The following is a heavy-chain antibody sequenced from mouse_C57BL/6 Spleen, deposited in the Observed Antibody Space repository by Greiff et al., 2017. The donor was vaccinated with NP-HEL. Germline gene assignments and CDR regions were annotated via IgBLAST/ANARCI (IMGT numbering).Heavy chain of an antibody. CDR1: GYTFTDYY. D-gene: IGHD1-1*01. J-gene: IGHJ2*01. CDR2: INPNNGGT. CDR3: ARESFTTVVATEGYYFDY. Sequence: VQLQQSGPELVKPGASVKISCKASGYTFTDYYMNWVKQSHGKSLEWIGDINPNNGGTSYNQKFKGKATLTVDKSSSTAYMELRSLTSEDSAVYYCARESFTTVVATEGYYFDYWGQGTT. V-gene: IGHV1-26*01.